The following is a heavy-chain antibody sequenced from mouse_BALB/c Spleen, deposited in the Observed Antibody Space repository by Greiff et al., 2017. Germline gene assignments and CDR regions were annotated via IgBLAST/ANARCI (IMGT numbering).Heavy chain of an antibody. D-gene: IGHD1-1*01. CDR3: ARRGYYGSSYVYFDY. V-gene: IGHV1-14*01. CDR1: GYTFTSYV. CDR2: INPYNDGT. J-gene: IGHJ2*01. Sequence: VQLKESGPELVKPGASVKMSCKASGYTFTSYVMHWVKQKPGQGLEWIGYINPYNDGTKYNEKFKGKATLTSDKSSSTAYMELSSLTSEDSAVYYCARRGYYGSSYVYFDYWGQGTTLTVSS.